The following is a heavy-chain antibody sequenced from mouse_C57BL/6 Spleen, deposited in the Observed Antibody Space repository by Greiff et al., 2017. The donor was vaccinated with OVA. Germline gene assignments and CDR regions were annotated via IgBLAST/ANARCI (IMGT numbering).Heavy chain of an antibody. Sequence: VQLQQSGAELVRPGASVKLSCTASGFNIKDDYMHWVKQRPEQGLEWIGWIDPENGDTAYASKFQGKATITADTSSNTAYLQLSSLTSEDTAVYYCTNGKNWYFDVWGTGTTVTVSS. CDR3: TNGKNWYFDV. V-gene: IGHV14-4*01. J-gene: IGHJ1*03. CDR2: IDPENGDT. D-gene: IGHD2-1*01. CDR1: GFNIKDDY.